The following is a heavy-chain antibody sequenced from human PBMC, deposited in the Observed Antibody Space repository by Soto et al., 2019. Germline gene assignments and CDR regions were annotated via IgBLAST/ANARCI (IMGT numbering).Heavy chain of an antibody. Sequence: EVQFLESGGGVVRPGGSLRLSCVASGLSLDSYAMTWVRQSPGKALEWVACITANGAFTSYTDSVRGRFTISRDNSKNTLYLQVGSLRADDTAVYYCGKDPNGDYFGAFDFWGQGTTIIVSS. V-gene: IGHV3-23*01. J-gene: IGHJ3*01. D-gene: IGHD4-17*01. CDR3: GKDPNGDYFGAFDF. CDR1: GLSLDSYA. CDR2: ITANGAFT.